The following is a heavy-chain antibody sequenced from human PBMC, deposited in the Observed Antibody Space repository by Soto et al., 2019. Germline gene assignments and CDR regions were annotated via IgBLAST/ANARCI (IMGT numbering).Heavy chain of an antibody. CDR1: GGSISSSNW. CDR2: IYHRGST. Sequence: QVSLQESGPGLVKPSGTLSLTCAVSGGSISSSNWWSWVRQPPGKGLEWIGEIYHRGSTNYNPSLKSRITISEDKSKTQLAPRLSSVTAADTAVYYCARVWTTVTNWFDPWGQGTLVTVSS. D-gene: IGHD4-17*01. CDR3: ARVWTTVTNWFDP. V-gene: IGHV4-4*02. J-gene: IGHJ5*02.